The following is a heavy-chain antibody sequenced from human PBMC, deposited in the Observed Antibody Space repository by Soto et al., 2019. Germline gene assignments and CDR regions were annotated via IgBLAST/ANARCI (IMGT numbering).Heavy chain of an antibody. CDR3: ARESPPADY. Sequence: QVQLVQSGAEVKKPGASVKVSCKASGYTFSSYGISWVRQAPGQGLEWMGWISAYNGNTKYAQKLQGRVTMTTNPSTGIAYMELRSLTSDDTAVYYCARESPPADYWGQGTLVIVS. CDR2: ISAYNGNT. J-gene: IGHJ4*02. CDR1: GYTFSSYG. V-gene: IGHV1-18*01.